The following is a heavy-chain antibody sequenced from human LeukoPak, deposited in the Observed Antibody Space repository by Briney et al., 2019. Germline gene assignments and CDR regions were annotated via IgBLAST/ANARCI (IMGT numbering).Heavy chain of an antibody. D-gene: IGHD3-16*01. Sequence: PSETLSLTCAVYGGSFSGHYWSWIRQPPGKGLEWIGEINHSGSTNYNPSLKSRVTISVDTSKNQFSLKLSSVTAADTAVYYCASAMITFGYYYYMDVWGKGTTVTVSS. CDR1: GGSFSGHY. J-gene: IGHJ6*03. CDR3: ASAMITFGYYYYMDV. CDR2: INHSGST. V-gene: IGHV4-34*01.